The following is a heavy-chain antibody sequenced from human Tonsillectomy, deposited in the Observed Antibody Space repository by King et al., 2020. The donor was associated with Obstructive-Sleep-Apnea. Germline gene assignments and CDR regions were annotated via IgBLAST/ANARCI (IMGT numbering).Heavy chain of an antibody. CDR2: ISAGGGST. V-gene: IGHV3-23*04. J-gene: IGHJ4*02. CDR3: AEELYDSSGYYASYFDY. D-gene: IGHD3-22*01. CDR1: GFTFSSYA. Sequence: VQLVESGGGWVQPGGSLRLSCAASGFTFSSYAMSWVRQAPGKGLEWVSVISAGGGSTYYADSVKGRFTISRDNSRNMLYLQMNNLRAEDTAVYYCAEELYDSSGYYASYFDYWGQGTLVTVSS.